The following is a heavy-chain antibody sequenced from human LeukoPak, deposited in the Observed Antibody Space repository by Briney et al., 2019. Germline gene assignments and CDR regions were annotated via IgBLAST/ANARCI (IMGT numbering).Heavy chain of an antibody. J-gene: IGHJ5*01. D-gene: IGHD2-21*01. CDR2: IWQDGSEK. V-gene: IGHV3-7*01. Sequence: GGSLRVSCVASGFSLSRYWMSRVRQAPGKGLEWVANIWQDGSEKNYLDTVKGRFTISRDNATDSVHMQMNSLRAEDTAVYYCARVGERDKYALIERRFYPWGQGTLVTVSS. CDR3: ARVGERDKYALIERRFYP. CDR1: GFSLSRYW.